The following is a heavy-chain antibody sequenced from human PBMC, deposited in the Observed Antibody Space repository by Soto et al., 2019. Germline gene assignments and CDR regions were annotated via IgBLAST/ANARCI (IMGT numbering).Heavy chain of an antibody. D-gene: IGHD3-9*01. J-gene: IGHJ5*02. Sequence: SETLSLTCTVSGGSISSSSYYWGWIRQPPGKGLEWIGSIYYSGSTYYNPSLKSRVTISVDTSKNQFSLKLSSVTAADTAVYYCARLSGGSDILGPWGQGTLVTVSS. V-gene: IGHV4-39*01. CDR3: ARLSGGSDILGP. CDR1: GGSISSSSYY. CDR2: IYYSGST.